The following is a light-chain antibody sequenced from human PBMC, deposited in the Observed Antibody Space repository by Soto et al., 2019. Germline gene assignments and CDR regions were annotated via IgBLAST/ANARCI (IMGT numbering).Light chain of an antibody. J-gene: IGLJ1*01. V-gene: IGLV2-23*02. Sequence: QSVLTQPASVSGSLGQSIAISCTGTSGDIGTYNLVSWYQQHPGKAPKLMISEVNKRPSGVSDRFSGSKSGDTASLTISGLRTEDEADYYCCSFGGSGTGVFGTGTKVTVL. CDR3: CSFGGSGTGV. CDR1: SGDIGTYNL. CDR2: EVN.